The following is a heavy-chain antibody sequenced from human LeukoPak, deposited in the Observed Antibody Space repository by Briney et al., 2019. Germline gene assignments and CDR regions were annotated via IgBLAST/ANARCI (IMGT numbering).Heavy chain of an antibody. D-gene: IGHD2-21*01. J-gene: IGHJ4*02. CDR3: ASRPPPTDIYSPWDF. CDR1: GFPFSNYA. CDR2: VSANGGST. Sequence: GGSLRLSCAASGFPFSNYAINWVRHAPGKGLEWVSGVSANGGSTYYADSVKGRFSISRDNSKNTVYLQMTGLRDDDTAVYFCASRPPPTDIYSPWDFWGQGTLVTVSS. V-gene: IGHV3-23*01.